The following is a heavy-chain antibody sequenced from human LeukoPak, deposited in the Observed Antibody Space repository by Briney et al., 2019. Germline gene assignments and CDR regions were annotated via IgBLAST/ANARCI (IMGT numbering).Heavy chain of an antibody. CDR1: GYTFTDYY. D-gene: IGHD1-26*01. J-gene: IGHJ4*02. V-gene: IGHV1-2*06. CDR2: INPDSGDT. CDR3: ARDLSSTPHWELDY. Sequence: GAPVKVSCKASGYTFTDYYMHWVRQAPGQGLEWMGRINPDSGDTNYAQHFQGRVTMTRDTSISTVYMELSSLSSDDTAVYYCARDLSSTPHWELDYWGQGTLVTVSS.